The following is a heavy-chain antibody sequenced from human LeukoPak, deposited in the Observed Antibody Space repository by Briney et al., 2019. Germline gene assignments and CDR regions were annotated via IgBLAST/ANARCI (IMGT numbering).Heavy chain of an antibody. CDR1: GFTFSSYG. D-gene: IGHD3-10*01. CDR3: AKGSGNGYGSGPFDY. V-gene: IGHV3-23*01. CDR2: ISTSGEST. J-gene: IGHJ4*02. Sequence: GGSLRLSCAASGFTFSSYGMSWVRQAPGQGLEWVSAISTSGESTYYADSVKGHFTISRDNSKNTLYLQMNSLRAEDTAIYFCAKGSGNGYGSGPFDYWGQRTLVTVSS.